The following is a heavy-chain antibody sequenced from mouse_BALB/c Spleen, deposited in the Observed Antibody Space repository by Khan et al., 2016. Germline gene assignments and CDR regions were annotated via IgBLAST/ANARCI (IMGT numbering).Heavy chain of an antibody. Sequence: QVQLQQSGAELVRPGSSVKISCKASGYAFSSYWMNWVKQRPGQGLEWIGQIYPGDGDTNYNGKFKGKATLTADKSSSTAYMQLSSLTSEDSAVYFCARDRLDYYGSSRYFDVWGAGTTVTVSS. J-gene: IGHJ1*01. CDR1: GYAFSSYW. V-gene: IGHV1-80*01. CDR2: IYPGDGDT. CDR3: ARDRLDYYGSSRYFDV. D-gene: IGHD1-1*01.